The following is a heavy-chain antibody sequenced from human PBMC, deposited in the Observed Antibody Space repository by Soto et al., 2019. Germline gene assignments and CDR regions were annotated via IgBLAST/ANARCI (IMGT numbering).Heavy chain of an antibody. CDR2: IYYSGST. V-gene: IGHV4-59*01. Sequence: PSETLSLTCTVSGGSISSYYWSWIRQPPGKGLEWIGCIYYSGSTNYNPSLKSRVTISVDTSKNQFSLKLSSVTAADTAVYYCARDGYYYGSGSYYRVPYYYYGMDVWGQGTTVTVSS. J-gene: IGHJ6*02. CDR3: ARDGYYYGSGSYYRVPYYYYGMDV. D-gene: IGHD3-10*01. CDR1: GGSISSYY.